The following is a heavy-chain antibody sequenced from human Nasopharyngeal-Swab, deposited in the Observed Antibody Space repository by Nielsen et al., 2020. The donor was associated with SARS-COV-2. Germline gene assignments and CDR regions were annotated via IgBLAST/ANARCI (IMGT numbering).Heavy chain of an antibody. CDR3: ARGPGYYYDSSGSFPVY. D-gene: IGHD3-22*01. J-gene: IGHJ4*02. CDR2: IWYDGSNK. V-gene: IGHV3-33*01. Sequence: GGSLRLSCAASGFTFSSYGMHWVRQAPGKGLEWVAVIWYDGSNKYYADSVKGRFTISRDNSKNTLYLQMNSLRAEDTAVYYCARGPGYYYDSSGSFPVYWGQGTLVTVSS. CDR1: GFTFSSYG.